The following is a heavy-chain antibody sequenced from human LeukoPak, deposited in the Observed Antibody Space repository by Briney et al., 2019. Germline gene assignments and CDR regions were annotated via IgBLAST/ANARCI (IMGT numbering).Heavy chain of an antibody. CDR1: GFTFSDYY. Sequence: GGSLRLSCAASGFTFSDYYMSWIRQAPGKGLEWVSYISSSGSTIYYADSVKGRFTISRDNAKNSLYLQMNSLRAEDTAVYYCAREGESRYSSGWYGEYYYYGMDVWGQGTTVTVSS. J-gene: IGHJ6*02. D-gene: IGHD6-19*01. CDR3: AREGESRYSSGWYGEYYYYGMDV. V-gene: IGHV3-11*01. CDR2: ISSSGSTI.